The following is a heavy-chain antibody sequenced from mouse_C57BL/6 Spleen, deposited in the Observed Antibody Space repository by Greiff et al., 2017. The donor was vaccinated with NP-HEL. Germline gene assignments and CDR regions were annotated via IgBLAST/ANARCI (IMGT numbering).Heavy chain of an antibody. Sequence: QVQLQQPGAELVKPGASVKLSCKASGYTFTSYWMQWVKQRPGQGLEWIGEIDPSDSYTNYNQKFKGKATLTVDTSSSTAYMQLSSLTSEDSAVYYCARIYYGSSYVEALDYWGQGTSVTVSS. D-gene: IGHD1-1*01. CDR3: ARIYYGSSYVEALDY. V-gene: IGHV1-50*01. J-gene: IGHJ4*01. CDR2: IDPSDSYT. CDR1: GYTFTSYW.